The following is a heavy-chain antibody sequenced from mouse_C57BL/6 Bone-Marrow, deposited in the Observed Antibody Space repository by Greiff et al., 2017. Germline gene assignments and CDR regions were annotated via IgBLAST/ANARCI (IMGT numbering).Heavy chain of an antibody. D-gene: IGHD1-1*01. CDR2: INPNYGTT. V-gene: IGHV1-39*01. CDR3: ARRIHYCGSSSYYAMDY. CDR1: GYSFTDYN. Sequence: EVQLQQPGPELVKPGASVKISCKASGYSFTDYNMNWVKQSNGKSLEWIGVINPNYGTTSYNQKFKGKATLTVDQSSSTAYMQLNSLTSEDSAVXYGARRIHYCGSSSYYAMDYWGQGTSVTVSA. J-gene: IGHJ4*01.